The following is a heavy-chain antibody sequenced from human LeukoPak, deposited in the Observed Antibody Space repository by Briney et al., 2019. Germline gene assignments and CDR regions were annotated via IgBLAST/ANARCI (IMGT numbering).Heavy chain of an antibody. J-gene: IGHJ3*02. CDR3: ARPLGNTRNAFDI. Sequence: SQTLSLTCTVSGGSISSGSYYWSWIRQPAGKGLEWIGRIYTSGSTNYNPSLKGRVTISVDTSKNQFSLKLTSVTAADTAVYYCARPLGNTRNAFDIWGQGTMVTVSS. CDR1: GGSISSGSYY. CDR2: IYTSGST. D-gene: IGHD4-23*01. V-gene: IGHV4-61*02.